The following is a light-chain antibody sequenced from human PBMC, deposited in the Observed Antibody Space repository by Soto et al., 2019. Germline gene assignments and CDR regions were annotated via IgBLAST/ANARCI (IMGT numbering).Light chain of an antibody. CDR3: SSYAGSNNLL. CDR2: EVT. Sequence: QSALTQPPSASGSPGQSVTISCTGNSSDVGNYNSVSWYQQHPGKAPKLMIYEVTKRPSGVPDRFSGSKSGNTASLTVSGLQAEDEADYYCSSYAGSNNLLFGGGTQLTVL. J-gene: IGLJ2*01. V-gene: IGLV2-8*01. CDR1: SSDVGNYNS.